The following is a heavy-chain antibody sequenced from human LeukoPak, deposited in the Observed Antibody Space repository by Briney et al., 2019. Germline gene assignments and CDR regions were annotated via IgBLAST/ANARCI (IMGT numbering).Heavy chain of an antibody. D-gene: IGHD1-26*01. J-gene: IGHJ4*02. CDR2: IYYSGST. CDR3: AREDPEGIVGAAIDY. Sequence: PSETLSLTCTVSGGSISSSSYYWGWIRQPPGKGLEWIGSIYYSGSTYYNPSLKSRVTISVDTSKNQFSLKLSSMTAADTAVYYCAREDPEGIVGAAIDYWGQGTLVTVSS. CDR1: GGSISSSSYY. V-gene: IGHV4-39*07.